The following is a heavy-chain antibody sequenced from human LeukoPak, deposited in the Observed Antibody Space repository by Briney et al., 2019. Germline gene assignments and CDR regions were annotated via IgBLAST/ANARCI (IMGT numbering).Heavy chain of an antibody. Sequence: ASVKVSCKASGYTFTSYYMHWVRQAPGQGLEWMGIINPSGGSTSYAQKFQGRVTMTRDMSTSTVYMELSSLRSEDTAVYYCARGSYSGSPPAPQGPIDYWGQGTLVTVSS. J-gene: IGHJ4*02. CDR3: ARGSYSGSPPAPQGPIDY. D-gene: IGHD1-26*01. CDR1: GYTFTSYY. CDR2: INPSGGST. V-gene: IGHV1-46*01.